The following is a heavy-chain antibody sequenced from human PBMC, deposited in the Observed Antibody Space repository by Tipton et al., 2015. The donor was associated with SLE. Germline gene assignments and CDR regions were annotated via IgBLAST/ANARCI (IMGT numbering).Heavy chain of an antibody. CDR2: FYHSGNT. J-gene: IGHJ4*02. V-gene: IGHV4-59*08. D-gene: IGHD5-12*01. CDR1: GVSISTYY. CDR3: ARHDAGGYFFDS. Sequence: TLSLTCSVSGVSISTYYWSWIRQPPGKGLEWIGYFYHSGNTNYKSPLKSRVTMTVDTSKNQFSLKLSSVTAADTAVYFCARHDAGGYFFDSWGQGSLVTVSS.